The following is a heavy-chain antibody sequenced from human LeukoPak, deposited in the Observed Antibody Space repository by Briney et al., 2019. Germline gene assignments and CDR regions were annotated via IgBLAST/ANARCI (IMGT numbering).Heavy chain of an antibody. D-gene: IGHD4-23*01. V-gene: IGHV3-7*01. CDR3: ARAGRSFYGGSSDY. Sequence: PGGSLRLSCAASGFTFSSHWMSWVRQAPGKGLEWVAHIRQGGNEKQYMESVRGRFTISRDNTKNSMYLQMDSLRDEDTAVYYYARAGRSFYGGSSDYWGQGTLVTVSS. CDR2: IRQGGNEK. J-gene: IGHJ4*02. CDR1: GFTFSSHW.